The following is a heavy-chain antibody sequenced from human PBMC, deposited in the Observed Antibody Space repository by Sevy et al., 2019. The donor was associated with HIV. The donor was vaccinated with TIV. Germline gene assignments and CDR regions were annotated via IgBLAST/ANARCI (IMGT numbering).Heavy chain of an antibody. CDR1: GFTFSSYA. D-gene: IGHD6-13*01. CDR3: ARVKGAAAGPDYYYYGMDV. Sequence: GGSLRLSCAASGFTFSSYAMHWVRKAPGKGLEWVAVISYDGSNKYYADSVKGRFTISRDNSKNTLYLQMNSLRAEDTAVYYCARVKGAAAGPDYYYYGMDVWGQGTTVTVSS. V-gene: IGHV3-30*04. J-gene: IGHJ6*02. CDR2: ISYDGSNK.